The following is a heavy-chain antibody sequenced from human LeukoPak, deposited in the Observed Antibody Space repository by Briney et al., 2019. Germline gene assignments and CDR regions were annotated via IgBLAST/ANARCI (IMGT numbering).Heavy chain of an antibody. CDR3: ARDWEGLGEYWYFDL. CDR2: INPNSGST. V-gene: IGHV1-2*02. D-gene: IGHD1-26*01. Sequence: ASVKVSCKASGYTFTGYYMHWVRQAPGQGLEWMGWINPNSGSTNYARKFQGRVTMTRDTSISTAYMELSRLRSDDTAVYYCARDWEGLGEYWYFDLWGRGTLVTVSS. CDR1: GYTFTGYY. J-gene: IGHJ2*01.